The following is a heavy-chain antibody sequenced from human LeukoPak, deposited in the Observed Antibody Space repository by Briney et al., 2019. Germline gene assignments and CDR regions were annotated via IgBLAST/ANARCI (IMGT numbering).Heavy chain of an antibody. CDR2: ISGSGGTT. CDR1: GFTFSSYG. J-gene: IGHJ3*02. Sequence: GGSLRLSCAASGFTFSSYGMGWVRQAPGKGLEWVSAISGSGGTTHYADSVKGRFTISRDNSKNTMYLQMNSLRAEDTAIYYCIKVIMFAFDIWGQGTMVTVSS. CDR3: IKVIMFAFDI. D-gene: IGHD3-10*02. V-gene: IGHV3-23*01.